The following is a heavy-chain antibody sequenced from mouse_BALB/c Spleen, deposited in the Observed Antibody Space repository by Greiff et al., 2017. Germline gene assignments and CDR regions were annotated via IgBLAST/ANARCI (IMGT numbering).Heavy chain of an antibody. D-gene: IGHD1-1*02. CDR2: IWSGGST. CDR3: ARGLWGYAMDY. CDR1: GFSLTSYG. V-gene: IGHV2-2*02. J-gene: IGHJ4*01. Sequence: VQRVESGPGLVQPSQSLSITCTVSGFSLTSYGVHWVRQSPGKGLEWLGVIWSGGSTDYNAAFISRLSISKDNSKIQVFFKMNSLQANDTAIYYCARGLWGYAMDYWGQGTSVTVSS.